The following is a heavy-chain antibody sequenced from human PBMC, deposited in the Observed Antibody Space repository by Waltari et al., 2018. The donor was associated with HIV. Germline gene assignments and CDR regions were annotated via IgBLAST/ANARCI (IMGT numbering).Heavy chain of an antibody. D-gene: IGHD3-10*01. CDR2: IKSKADGGTE. Sequence: EVQLVESGGGLVKPGGSLRLSCADSGLTLSNAWMSWVRQAPGKGLDWVGRIKSKADGGTEDYAAPVKGRFTISRDDSKTIRYLQMNSLKTEDTAVYYCYGFVWGQGTLVTVSS. J-gene: IGHJ4*02. CDR3: YGFV. CDR1: GLTLSNAW. V-gene: IGHV3-15*01.